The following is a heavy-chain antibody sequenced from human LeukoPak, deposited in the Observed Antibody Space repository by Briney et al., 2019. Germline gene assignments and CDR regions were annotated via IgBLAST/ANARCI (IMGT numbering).Heavy chain of an antibody. CDR2: IGTAGDT. CDR1: GFTFSSYD. CDR3: ARGSVGATKGYYYGMDV. J-gene: IGHJ6*02. Sequence: GGSLRLSCAAPGFTFSSYDMHWVRQATGKGLEWVSAIGTAGDTYYPGSVKGRFTISRENAKNSLYLQMNSLRAGDTAVYYCARGSVGATKGYYYGMDVWGQGTTVTVSS. V-gene: IGHV3-13*01. D-gene: IGHD1-26*01.